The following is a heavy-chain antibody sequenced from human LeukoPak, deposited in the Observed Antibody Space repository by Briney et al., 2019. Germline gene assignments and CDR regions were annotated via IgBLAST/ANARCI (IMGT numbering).Heavy chain of an antibody. D-gene: IGHD2-8*01. CDR2: IYSGGTT. J-gene: IGHJ4*02. Sequence: PGGSLRLSCAVSGFTVSGNYMSWVRQAPGKGLEWVSLIYSGGTTYYADSVKGRFTISRDNSKNTLYLQMNSLRAEDTAVYYCARDPVFRYAGFDYWGQGTLVTVSS. CDR1: GFTVSGNY. CDR3: ARDPVFRYAGFDY. V-gene: IGHV3-53*01.